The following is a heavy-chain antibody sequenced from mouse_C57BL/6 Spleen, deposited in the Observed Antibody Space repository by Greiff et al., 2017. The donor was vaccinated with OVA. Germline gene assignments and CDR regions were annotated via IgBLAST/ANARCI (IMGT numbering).Heavy chain of an antibody. V-gene: IGHV1-69*01. D-gene: IGHD1-1*01. CDR1: GYTFTSYW. J-gene: IGHJ3*01. CDR3: ARNGSSSAWFAY. Sequence: QVQLQQPGAELVMPGASVKLSCKASGYTFTSYWMHWVKQRPGQGLEWIGEIDPSDSYTNYNQKFKGKSTLTVDKSSSTAYMQLSSLTSEDSAVYYCARNGSSSAWFAYWGQGTLVTVSA. CDR2: IDPSDSYT.